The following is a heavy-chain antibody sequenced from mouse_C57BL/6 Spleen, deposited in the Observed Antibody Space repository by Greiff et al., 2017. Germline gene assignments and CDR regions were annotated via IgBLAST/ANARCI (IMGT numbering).Heavy chain of an antibody. D-gene: IGHD2-4*01. CDR1: GFSLTSYA. V-gene: IGHV2-9-1*01. Sequence: VHLVESGPGLVAPSQSLSITCTVSGFSLTSYAISWVRQPPGKGLEWLGVIWTGGGTNYNSALKSRLSISKDNSKSQVFLKMSSLQTDDTARYYCARNYDYDGGYFDYWGQGTTVTVSS. CDR2: IWTGGGT. J-gene: IGHJ2*01. CDR3: ARNYDYDGGYFDY.